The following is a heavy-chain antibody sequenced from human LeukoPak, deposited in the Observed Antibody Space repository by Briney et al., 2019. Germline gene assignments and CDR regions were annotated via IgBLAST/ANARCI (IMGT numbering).Heavy chain of an antibody. D-gene: IGHD2-2*01. CDR2: ITGSSTNI. CDR1: GFTFSTSS. J-gene: IGHJ4*02. Sequence: PGGSLRLSCTASGFTFSTSSRNWVRQTPGKGLKWNSYITGSSTNIYYADSVKGRFTISRDSGRNSLYLQMNDLRDEETGVYFCARDARSHCGTDACYGPYFEYWGQGSVVTVSS. V-gene: IGHV3-48*02. CDR3: ARDARSHCGTDACYGPYFEY.